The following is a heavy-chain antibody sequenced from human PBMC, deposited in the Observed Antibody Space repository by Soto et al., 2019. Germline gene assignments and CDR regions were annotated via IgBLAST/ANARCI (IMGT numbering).Heavy chain of an antibody. CDR1: GGSVSSGTYY. CDR3: ARSSLAEFFDY. V-gene: IGHV4-61*01. D-gene: IGHD6-6*01. J-gene: IGHJ4*02. Sequence: PSETLSLTCTVSGGSVSSGTYYWTWIRQPPGKELEWIGYIYYSGSTNYNSSLKSRVTISVDTSKNQFSLKLNSVTAADTSVYYCARSSLAEFFDYWGQGTLVTVSS. CDR2: IYYSGST.